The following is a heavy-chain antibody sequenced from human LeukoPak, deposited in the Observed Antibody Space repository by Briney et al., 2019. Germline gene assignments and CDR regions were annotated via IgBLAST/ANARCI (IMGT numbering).Heavy chain of an antibody. Sequence: SETLSLTCTVSGGSISSHYWSWIRQPPGKGLEWIGYIYHTGTTNYNPSLKSRLSMSIDTSKNYFSLKLDSMTAADTAVYYCARGARYEFVSGYYPNWFDPWGQGTLVTVST. J-gene: IGHJ5*02. CDR2: IYHTGTT. D-gene: IGHD3-3*01. CDR3: ARGARYEFVSGYYPNWFDP. V-gene: IGHV4-59*11. CDR1: GGSISSHY.